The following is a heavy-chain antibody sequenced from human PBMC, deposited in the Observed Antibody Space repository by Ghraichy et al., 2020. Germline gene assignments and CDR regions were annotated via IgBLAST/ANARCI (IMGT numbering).Heavy chain of an antibody. CDR3: ARRPVGSRGHDF. CDR1: GGSISGNY. Sequence: SETLSLTCTVSGGSISGNYWSWIRQPPGKGLEWIAYIYSSGSTNYNPSPKSRVTISVDTSNNQFSLNLNSVTSADTAVYYCARRPVGSRGHDFWGQGTLVTVSS. V-gene: IGHV4-59*01. D-gene: IGHD3-10*01. CDR2: IYSSGST. J-gene: IGHJ4*02.